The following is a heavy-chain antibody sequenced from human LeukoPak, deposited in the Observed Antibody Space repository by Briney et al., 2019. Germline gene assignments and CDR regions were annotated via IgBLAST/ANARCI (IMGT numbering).Heavy chain of an antibody. CDR3: ARDLREWGSSWFDY. D-gene: IGHD6-13*01. V-gene: IGHV4-59*01. CDR1: GGSISSYY. Sequence: SETLSLTCTVSGGSISSYYWSWIRQPPGKGLESIGYIYYSGSTNYNPSLKSRVTISVDTSKNQFSLKLSSVTAADTAVYYCARDLREWGSSWFDYWGQGTLVTVSS. J-gene: IGHJ4*02. CDR2: IYYSGST.